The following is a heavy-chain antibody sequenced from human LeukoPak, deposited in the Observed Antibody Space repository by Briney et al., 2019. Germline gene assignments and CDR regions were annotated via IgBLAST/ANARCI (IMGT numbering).Heavy chain of an antibody. Sequence: SVKVSCKASGGTFSSYGISWVRQAPGQGLEWMGRIIPIFCTANYAQKFQGRVTITTDESTSTAYMELSSLRSEDTAVYYCASSTYYYDSSGYNFAYWGQGTLVTVSS. CDR1: GGTFSSYG. J-gene: IGHJ4*02. D-gene: IGHD3-22*01. CDR2: IIPIFCTA. CDR3: ASSTYYYDSSGYNFAY. V-gene: IGHV1-69*05.